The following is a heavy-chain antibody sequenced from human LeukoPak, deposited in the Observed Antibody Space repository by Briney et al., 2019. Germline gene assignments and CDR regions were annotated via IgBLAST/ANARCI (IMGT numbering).Heavy chain of an antibody. Sequence: GGSLRLSCAASGFTFSSYWMSWVRQAPGKGLEWVANIKQDGSEKYYVDSVKGRFTISRDNAKNSLYLQMNSLRAEDTAVYYCAGDWGTYYYDSSGHSDWGQGTLVTVSS. CDR1: GFTFSSYW. J-gene: IGHJ1*01. CDR2: IKQDGSEK. D-gene: IGHD3-22*01. CDR3: AGDWGTYYYDSSGHSD. V-gene: IGHV3-7*03.